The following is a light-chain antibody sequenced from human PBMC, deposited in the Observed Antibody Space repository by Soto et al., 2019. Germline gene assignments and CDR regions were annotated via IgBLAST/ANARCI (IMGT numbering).Light chain of an antibody. CDR1: QSISSW. Sequence: DIQMTQSPSTLSASIGDRVTITCRASQSISSWVAWYQPKPGKAPKFLIHKVSTLVSGVPSRFSGSGSGTEFTLTISSLQPDDFATYFCQEYYTYPWTFGQGTKVELK. J-gene: IGKJ1*01. CDR2: KVS. CDR3: QEYYTYPWT. V-gene: IGKV1-5*03.